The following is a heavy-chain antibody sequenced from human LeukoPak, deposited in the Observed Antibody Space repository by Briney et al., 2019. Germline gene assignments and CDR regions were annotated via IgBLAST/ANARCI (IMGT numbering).Heavy chain of an antibody. CDR1: GYTFTSYY. Sequence: ASVKVSCKASGYTFTSYYMHWVRQAPGQGLEWMGWINPNSGGTNYAQKFQGRVTMTRDTSISTAYMELSRLRSDDTAVYYCARDGTRYCSSTSCYTYYYMDVWGKGTTVTVSS. J-gene: IGHJ6*03. CDR3: ARDGTRYCSSTSCYTYYYMDV. D-gene: IGHD2-2*01. CDR2: INPNSGGT. V-gene: IGHV1-2*02.